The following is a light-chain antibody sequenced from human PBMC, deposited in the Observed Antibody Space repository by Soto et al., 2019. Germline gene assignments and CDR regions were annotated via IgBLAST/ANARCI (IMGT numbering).Light chain of an antibody. CDR1: QSLHSNF. J-gene: IGKJ5*01. CDR2: SAS. Sequence: EIVLTQFPGTLSLSPGERATLSCRASQSLHSNFLVWYQQKPGQAPRLLISSASRRATGIPDRFSGSGSGTDFTLTISRLDPEDFAVYYCQQYGSSITFGQGTRLEIK. V-gene: IGKV3-20*01. CDR3: QQYGSSIT.